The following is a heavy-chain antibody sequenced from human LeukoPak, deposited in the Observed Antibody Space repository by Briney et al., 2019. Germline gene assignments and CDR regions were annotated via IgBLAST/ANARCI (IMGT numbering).Heavy chain of an antibody. D-gene: IGHD6-13*01. Sequence: ASVKVSCKASEYTFTSYYMHWVRQAPGQGLEWMGWINPNSGGTSYAQKLQGRVTMTRDTSISTAYMELSRLRSDDTAVYYCARGGDSSSFVFDYWGQGTLVTVSS. CDR3: ARGGDSSSFVFDY. CDR1: EYTFTSYY. J-gene: IGHJ4*02. V-gene: IGHV1-2*02. CDR2: INPNSGGT.